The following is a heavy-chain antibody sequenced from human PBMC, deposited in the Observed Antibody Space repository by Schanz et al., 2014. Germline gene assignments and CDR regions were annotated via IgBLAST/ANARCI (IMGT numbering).Heavy chain of an antibody. CDR3: ARGLVRYFAY. CDR2: INPNSGAT. V-gene: IGHV1-2*06. D-gene: IGHD2-8*02. Sequence: QVQLVQSGAEVKKPGASVKVSCQASGYTFTGYYMHWVRQAPGQGLEWMGQINPNSGATIYAQNFQGRVTMTRDTSISTAYMELSRLRSGDTAVYYCARGLVRYFAYWGQGTLVTVSS. J-gene: IGHJ4*02. CDR1: GYTFTGYY.